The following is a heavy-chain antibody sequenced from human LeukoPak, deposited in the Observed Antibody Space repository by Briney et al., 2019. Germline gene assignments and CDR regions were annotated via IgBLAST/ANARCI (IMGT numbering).Heavy chain of an antibody. J-gene: IGHJ4*02. CDR1: GFTFSGYA. V-gene: IGHV3-30-3*01. CDR2: ISYDGSNK. Sequence: GGSLRLSCAASGFTFSGYAMHWVRQAPGKGLEWAAVISYDGSNKYYADSVKGRFTISRDNSNNTLYLQMNSLRAEDTAVYYCARAPPLDYWGQGTLVTVSS. CDR3: ARAPPLDY.